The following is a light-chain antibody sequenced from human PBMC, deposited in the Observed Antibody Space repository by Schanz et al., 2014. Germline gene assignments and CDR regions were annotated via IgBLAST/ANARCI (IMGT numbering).Light chain of an antibody. Sequence: TQSPSSVSASVGDRVTITCRASQGISSWIAWYQQKPGQAPRLLIYGASSRATGIPDRFSGSGSGTDFTLTITRLAPEDFAVFYCQQYGSSPLTFGQGTKLEI. CDR2: GAS. J-gene: IGKJ2*01. V-gene: IGKV3-20*01. CDR1: QGISSW. CDR3: QQYGSSPLT.